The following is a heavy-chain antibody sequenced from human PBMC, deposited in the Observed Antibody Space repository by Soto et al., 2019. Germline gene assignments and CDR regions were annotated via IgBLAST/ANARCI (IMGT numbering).Heavy chain of an antibody. Sequence: QVQLQESGPGLVKPSQTLSLTCTVSGGSISSGGYSWSWIRQHPGKGLEWIGYIYYSGSTYYNPSLKSRVTISVDTSKNQFSLKLSSVTAADTAVYYCARLGYCRSNSCPSGYYYYYGMDVWGQGTTVTVSS. CDR2: IYYSGST. D-gene: IGHD2-2*01. CDR3: ARLGYCRSNSCPSGYYYYYGMDV. J-gene: IGHJ6*02. CDR1: GGSISSGGYS. V-gene: IGHV4-31*03.